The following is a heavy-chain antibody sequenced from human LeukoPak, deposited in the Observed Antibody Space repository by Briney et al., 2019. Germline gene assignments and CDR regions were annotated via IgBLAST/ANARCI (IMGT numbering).Heavy chain of an antibody. CDR3: TRVGIGGNSDYWYFDL. Sequence: PGGSLRLSCTASGFTFGDYAMSWLRQAPGKGLEWVGFMRSKAYGGTTEYAASVKGRFTMSRDDSKSIAYVQMNSLKTEDTAVYYCTRVGIGGNSDYWYFDLWGRGTLVTVSS. J-gene: IGHJ2*01. V-gene: IGHV3-49*03. CDR2: MRSKAYGGTT. CDR1: GFTFGDYA. D-gene: IGHD4-23*01.